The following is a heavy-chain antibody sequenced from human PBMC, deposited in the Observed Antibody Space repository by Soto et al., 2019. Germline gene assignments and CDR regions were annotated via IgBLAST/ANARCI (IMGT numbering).Heavy chain of an antibody. CDR1: GGSFSGYY. V-gene: IGHV4-34*01. D-gene: IGHD5-18*01. CDR3: GSQPGGYSYGLTDYYYYGMDV. CDR2: INHSGST. Sequence: TSETLSLTCAVYGGSFSGYYWSWIRQPPGKGLEWIGEINHSGSTNYNPSLKSRVTISVDTSKNQFSLKLSSVTAADTAVYYCGSQPGGYSYGLTDYYYYGMDVWGQGTTVTVSS. J-gene: IGHJ6*02.